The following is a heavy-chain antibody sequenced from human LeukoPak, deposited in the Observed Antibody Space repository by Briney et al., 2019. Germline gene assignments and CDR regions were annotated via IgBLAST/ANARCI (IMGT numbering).Heavy chain of an antibody. D-gene: IGHD1-1*01. V-gene: IGHV1-46*01. CDR2: INPSGGST. CDR1: GYTFTSYY. Sequence: ASVKVSCKTSGYTFTSYYMHWVRQAPGQGLEWMGIINPSGGSTSYAQKFQGRVTMTRDMSTSTVYMELSSLRSEDTAVYYCAREGGTTWGEFDYWGQGTLVTVSS. CDR3: AREGGTTWGEFDY. J-gene: IGHJ4*02.